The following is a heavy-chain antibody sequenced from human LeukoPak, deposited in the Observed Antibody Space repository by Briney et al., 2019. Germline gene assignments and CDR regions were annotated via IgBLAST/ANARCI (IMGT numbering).Heavy chain of an antibody. J-gene: IGHJ4*02. Sequence: GGSLRLSCAASGFTFSSYGMHWVRQAPGKGLEWVAVISHDGSNKYYADSVKGRFTISRDNSKNTLYLQMNSLRAEDTAVYYCAKDSLNYYDSSAPTGYWGQGTLVTVSS. D-gene: IGHD3-22*01. CDR3: AKDSLNYYDSSAPTGY. V-gene: IGHV3-30*18. CDR1: GFTFSSYG. CDR2: ISHDGSNK.